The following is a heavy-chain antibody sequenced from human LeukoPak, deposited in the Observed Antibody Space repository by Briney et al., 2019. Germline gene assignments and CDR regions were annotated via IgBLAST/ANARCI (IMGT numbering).Heavy chain of an antibody. D-gene: IGHD6-19*01. CDR2: IYSGGIT. CDR1: RFVSSNY. Sequence: GGSLTLSCTASRFVSSNYMSWVCQTPGKGLEWGSVIYSGGITYYADSVKGRFTVFRDNSKNTVYLEMNSLRAEDTAVYYCARSSMAVAGTLDYWGQGTLVTVSS. V-gene: IGHV3-66*01. J-gene: IGHJ4*02. CDR3: ARSSMAVAGTLDY.